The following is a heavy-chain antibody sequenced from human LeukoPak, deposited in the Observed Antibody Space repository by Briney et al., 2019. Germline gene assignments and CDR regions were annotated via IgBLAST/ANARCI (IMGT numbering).Heavy chain of an antibody. CDR2: IYYSGST. Sequence: SETLSLTCTVTGGSISSYYWSWIRQPPGKGLEWIGYIYYSGSTNYNPSLKSRVTISVDTSKNQFSLKLSSVTAADTAVYYCARGIRHFDWLPSGYFDYWGQGTLVTVSS. V-gene: IGHV4-59*01. CDR1: GGSISSYY. CDR3: ARGIRHFDWLPSGYFDY. D-gene: IGHD3-9*01. J-gene: IGHJ4*02.